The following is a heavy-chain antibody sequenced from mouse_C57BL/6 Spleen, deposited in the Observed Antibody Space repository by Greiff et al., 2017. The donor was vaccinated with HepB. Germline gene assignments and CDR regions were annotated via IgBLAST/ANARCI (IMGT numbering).Heavy chain of an antibody. CDR2: IDPSDSYT. J-gene: IGHJ2*01. CDR1: GYTFTSYW. CDR3: ARSGTTVVAPDY. Sequence: QVQLQQPGAELVRPGTSVKLSCKASGYTFTSYWMHWVKQRPGQGLEWIGVIDPSDSYTNYNQKLKGKATLTVDTSSSTAYMQLSSLTSEDSAVYYCARSGTTVVAPDYWGQGTTLTVSS. D-gene: IGHD1-1*01. V-gene: IGHV1-59*01.